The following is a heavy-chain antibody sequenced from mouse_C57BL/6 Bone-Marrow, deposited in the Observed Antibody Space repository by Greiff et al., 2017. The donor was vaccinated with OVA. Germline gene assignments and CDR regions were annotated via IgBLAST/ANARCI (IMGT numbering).Heavy chain of an antibody. Sequence: QVQLQQSGAELARPGASVKLSCKASGYTFTSYGISWVKQRTGQGLEWIGEIYPRSGNTYYNEKFKGKATLTADKSSSTAYMELRSLTSEDSAVYFCARTPLYYYGSSYDVWGTGTTVTVSS. CDR2: IYPRSGNT. J-gene: IGHJ1*03. V-gene: IGHV1-81*01. CDR1: GYTFTSYG. D-gene: IGHD1-1*01. CDR3: ARTPLYYYGSSYDV.